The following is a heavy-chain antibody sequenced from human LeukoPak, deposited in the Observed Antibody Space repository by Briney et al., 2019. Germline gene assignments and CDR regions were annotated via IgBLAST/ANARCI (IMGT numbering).Heavy chain of an antibody. V-gene: IGHV1-69*04. CDR1: GYTFTSYG. CDR2: IFPILGVA. Sequence: SVKVSCKASGYTFTSYGITWVRPAPGQGREWMGRIFPILGVADYAQKFQGRVTINADKSTSTAYMELSSLRSEDTAVYYCARDVYDFWSGYREGYWYFDLWGGGTLVTVSS. J-gene: IGHJ2*01. D-gene: IGHD3-3*01. CDR3: ARDVYDFWSGYREGYWYFDL.